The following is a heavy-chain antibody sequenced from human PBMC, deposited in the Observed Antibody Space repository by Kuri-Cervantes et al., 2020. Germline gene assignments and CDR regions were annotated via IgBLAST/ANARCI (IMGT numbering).Heavy chain of an antibody. CDR1: GFTLSSYW. V-gene: IGHV3-7*01. J-gene: IGHJ4*02. Sequence: GGSLRLSCAASGFTLSSYWMSWVRQAPGKGLEWVANIRQDGSEIYYLDSVKGRFTISRDNAKNSLYLQTNSLRAEDTAVYYCARDDQAVPGTYWGQGTLVTVSS. CDR3: ARDDQAVPGTY. CDR2: IRQDGSEI. D-gene: IGHD6-19*01.